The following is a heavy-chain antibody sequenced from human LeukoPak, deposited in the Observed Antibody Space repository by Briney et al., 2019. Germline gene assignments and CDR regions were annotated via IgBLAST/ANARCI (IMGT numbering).Heavy chain of an antibody. CDR2: INSDGSST. J-gene: IGHJ3*02. Sequence: PGGSLRLSCTASGFTFSSYWMHWVRQAPGKGLVWVSRINSDGSSTSYADSVKGRFTISRDNAKNTLYLQMNSLRAEDTAVYYCASLWYYDSSGYYDDAFDIWGQGTMVTVSS. CDR3: ASLWYYDSSGYYDDAFDI. CDR1: GFTFSSYW. D-gene: IGHD3-22*01. V-gene: IGHV3-74*01.